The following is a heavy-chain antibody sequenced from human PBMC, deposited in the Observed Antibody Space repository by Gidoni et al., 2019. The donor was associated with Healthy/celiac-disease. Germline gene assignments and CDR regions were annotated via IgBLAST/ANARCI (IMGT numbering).Heavy chain of an antibody. Sequence: QVQLQESGPGLVQPSQTLSLTCTFSGGSISSGGYCWSWIRQHPGKGLEWIGYIYYSGSTYYNPSLKSRVTISVDTSKNQFSLKLSSVTAADTAVYYCASGYSGYGGLLFDYWGQGTLVTVSS. CDR3: ASGYSGYGGLLFDY. J-gene: IGHJ4*02. V-gene: IGHV4-31*03. CDR2: IYYSGST. D-gene: IGHD5-12*01. CDR1: GGSISSGGYC.